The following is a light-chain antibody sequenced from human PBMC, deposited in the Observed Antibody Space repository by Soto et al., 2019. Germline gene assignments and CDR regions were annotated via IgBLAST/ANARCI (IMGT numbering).Light chain of an antibody. CDR3: CSYSRSTTFG. J-gene: IGLJ1*01. V-gene: IGLV2-23*02. Sequence: SALAKPASVSGSPGQSLTISCTGTSSDVGSYTLVSWYQQHPGKAPKLMIYEISKRPSGVSDRFSGSRSGNTASLTVSGLQAEDEADYYCCSYSRSTTFGFGTGTKVTVL. CDR2: EIS. CDR1: SSDVGSYTL.